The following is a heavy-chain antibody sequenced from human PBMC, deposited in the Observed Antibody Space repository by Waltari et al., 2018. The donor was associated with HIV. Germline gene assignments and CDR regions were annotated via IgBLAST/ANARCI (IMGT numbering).Heavy chain of an antibody. CDR3: TTDSWAGLTYFGELIQYLH. CDR2: MTNKKDSCST. Sequence: LVQSGAYVVKPGGSLRLSCAGYGFTFEHMWFRWARQSPGGGLEGVGRMTNKKDSCSTDYAAPVKGVFGNLRDDAEKTTSLLMNNLKTEDTGSYYCTTDSWAGLTYFGELIQYLHWGQGALVTVSS. J-gene: IGHJ4*02. D-gene: IGHD1-7*01. CDR1: GFTFEHMW. V-gene: IGHV3-15*01.